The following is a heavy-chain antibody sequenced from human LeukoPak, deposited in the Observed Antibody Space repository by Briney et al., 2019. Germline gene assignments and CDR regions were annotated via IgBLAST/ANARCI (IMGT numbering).Heavy chain of an antibody. CDR2: INPNSGGT. Sequence: GASVKVSCKASGYTFTGYYMHCVRQAPGQGLEWMGWINPNSGGTNYAQKFQGRVTMTRDTSISTAYMELSRLRSDDTAVYYCARVMRTAMVNRFDYWGQGTLVTVSS. V-gene: IGHV1-2*02. D-gene: IGHD5-18*01. CDR3: ARVMRTAMVNRFDY. CDR1: GYTFTGYY. J-gene: IGHJ4*02.